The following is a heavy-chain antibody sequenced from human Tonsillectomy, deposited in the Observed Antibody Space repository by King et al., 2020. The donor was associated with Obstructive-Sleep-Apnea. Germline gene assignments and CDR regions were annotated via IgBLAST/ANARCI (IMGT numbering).Heavy chain of an antibody. CDR1: GFTFSRYW. D-gene: IGHD7-27*01. Sequence: VQLVESGGGLVQPGGSLRLSCAASGFTFSRYWLHWVRQAPGTGLLWFSRITSDGSDTSYADSVKGRFTISRDNAKNTVYLQMYSLRAEDTGVYYCARDWDFAYWGQGTLVTVSS. J-gene: IGHJ4*02. CDR2: ITSDGSDT. V-gene: IGHV3-74*01. CDR3: ARDWDFAY.